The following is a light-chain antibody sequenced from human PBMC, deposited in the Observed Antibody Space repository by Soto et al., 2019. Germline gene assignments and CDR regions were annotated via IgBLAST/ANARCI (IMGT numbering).Light chain of an antibody. Sequence: DIQMTQSPSTLSASVGDRVTITCRASQSISSWLAWDQQKPGKAPKLLIYKASSLESGVPSRFSGSGSGTEFTLTNISLQPDDFATYYCQQYNSSPWTFGQGTKVEIK. J-gene: IGKJ1*01. CDR2: KAS. CDR1: QSISSW. V-gene: IGKV1-5*03. CDR3: QQYNSSPWT.